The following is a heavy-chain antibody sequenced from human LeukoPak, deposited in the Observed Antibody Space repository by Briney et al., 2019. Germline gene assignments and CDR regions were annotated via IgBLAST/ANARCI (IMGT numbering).Heavy chain of an antibody. J-gene: IGHJ4*02. Sequence: SEALSLTCTVSGGSISSYYWSWIRQPPGKGLEWIGYIYYSGSTNYNPSLKSRVTISVDTSKNQFSLKLSSVTAADTAVYYCARGRIDYGDYVYVYWGQGTLVTVSS. D-gene: IGHD4-17*01. CDR2: IYYSGST. V-gene: IGHV4-59*12. CDR1: GGSISSYY. CDR3: ARGRIDYGDYVYVY.